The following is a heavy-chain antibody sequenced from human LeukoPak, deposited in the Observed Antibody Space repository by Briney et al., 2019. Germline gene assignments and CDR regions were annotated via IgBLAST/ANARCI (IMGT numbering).Heavy chain of an antibody. Sequence: SETLSLTCTVSGGSISSYYWSWIRQPAGKGLEWIGLIYTSGSTNYNPSLKSRVTMSVDTSKNQFSLKLSSVTAADTAMYYCARPAWAYSSGWYIGYWGQGTLVTVSS. D-gene: IGHD6-19*01. CDR3: ARPAWAYSSGWYIGY. J-gene: IGHJ4*02. CDR1: GGSISSYY. V-gene: IGHV4-4*07. CDR2: IYTSGST.